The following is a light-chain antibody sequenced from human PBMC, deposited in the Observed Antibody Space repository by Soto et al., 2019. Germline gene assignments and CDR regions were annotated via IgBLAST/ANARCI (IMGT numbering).Light chain of an antibody. CDR2: KAS. V-gene: IGKV1-5*03. CDR3: QHYNSYSEA. Sequence: DIQMTQSPSTLSGSVGERVTITCRASQTISSWLAWYQQKPGKAPKLLIYKASTLKSGVPSRFSGSGSGTEFTLTISSLKPDDFATYYWQHYNSYSEAFGQGTKVDLK. J-gene: IGKJ1*01. CDR1: QTISSW.